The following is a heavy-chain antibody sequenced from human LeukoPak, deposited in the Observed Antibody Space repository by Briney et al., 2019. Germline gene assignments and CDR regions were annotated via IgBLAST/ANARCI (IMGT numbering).Heavy chain of an antibody. V-gene: IGHV4-34*09. CDR2: INHSGST. Sequence: SETLSLTCAVYGGSFSGYYWSWIRQPPGKGLEWIGEINHSGSTNYNPSLKSRVTISVDTSKNQFSLKLSSVTAADTAVYYCAREQGIAAEINWFDPWGQGTLVTVSS. D-gene: IGHD6-13*01. CDR1: GGSFSGYY. CDR3: AREQGIAAEINWFDP. J-gene: IGHJ5*02.